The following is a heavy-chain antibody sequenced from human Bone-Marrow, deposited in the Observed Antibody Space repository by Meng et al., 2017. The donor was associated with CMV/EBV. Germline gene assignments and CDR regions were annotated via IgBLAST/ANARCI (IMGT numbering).Heavy chain of an antibody. Sequence: GESLKISCAASRFTVSSNYMSWVRQAPGKGLEWVSVIYSGGSTYYADSVKGRFTISRDNAKNSLYPQMNSLRAEDTAVYYCAKVESSWGDYWGQGTLVTVSS. D-gene: IGHD6-13*01. V-gene: IGHV3-66*01. CDR3: AKVESSWGDY. CDR2: IYSGGST. CDR1: RFTVSSNY. J-gene: IGHJ4*02.